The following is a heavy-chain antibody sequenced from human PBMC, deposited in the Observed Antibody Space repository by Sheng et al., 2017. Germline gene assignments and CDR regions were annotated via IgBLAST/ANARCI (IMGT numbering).Heavy chain of an antibody. Sequence: QVQLVESGGGVVQPGRSLRLSCAASGFTFSSYGMHWVRQAPGKGLEWVAVISYDGSNKYYADSVKGRFTISRDNSKNTLYLQMNSLRAEDTAVYYCAKDDRAAAAADYWGQGTLVTVSS. J-gene: IGHJ4*02. CDR1: GFTFSSYG. CDR2: ISYDGSNK. CDR3: AKDDRAAAAADY. V-gene: IGHV3-30*18. D-gene: IGHD6-13*01.